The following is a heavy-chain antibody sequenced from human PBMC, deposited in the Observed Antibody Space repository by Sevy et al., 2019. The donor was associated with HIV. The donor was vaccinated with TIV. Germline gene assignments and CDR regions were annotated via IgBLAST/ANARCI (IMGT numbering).Heavy chain of an antibody. CDR3: ARLGNNEEGAFDI. V-gene: IGHV5-51*01. CDR2: IYPDDSNT. J-gene: IGHJ3*02. Sequence: GESLKISCKASGYSFTNYWIGWVRPMPGKGLEWIGNIYPDDSNTIYSPSFQAQVTISADKSINTAYLQWRSLKASDSASYYCARLGNNEEGAFDIWGQGTVVTVS. CDR1: GYSFTNYW.